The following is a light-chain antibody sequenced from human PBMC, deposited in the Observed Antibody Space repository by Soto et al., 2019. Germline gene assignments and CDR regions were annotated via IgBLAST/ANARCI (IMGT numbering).Light chain of an antibody. Sequence: DIVLTQSPGTLSLSPGERATLSCRASQSVSSSYLAWYQQKPGQAPRLLIYGASNRATGIPDRFSGGGSGTDFTLTISRLEPEDFAVYYCQQYDNSPLTFGGGTQVEIK. V-gene: IGKV3-20*01. J-gene: IGKJ4*01. CDR3: QQYDNSPLT. CDR1: QSVSSSY. CDR2: GAS.